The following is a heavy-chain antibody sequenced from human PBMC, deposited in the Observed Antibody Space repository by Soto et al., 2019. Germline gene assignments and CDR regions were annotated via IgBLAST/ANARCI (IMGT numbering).Heavy chain of an antibody. CDR2: FDPEDGET. Sequence: ASVKVSCKVSGYTLTELSMHWVRQAPGKGLEWMGGFDPEDGETIYAQKFQGRVTMTEDTSTDTAYMELSSLRSEDTAVYYCATGSHCSSTSCYAYGNYYYYYMDVWGKGTTVTVSS. D-gene: IGHD2-2*01. V-gene: IGHV1-24*01. CDR3: ATGSHCSSTSCYAYGNYYYYYMDV. J-gene: IGHJ6*03. CDR1: GYTLTELS.